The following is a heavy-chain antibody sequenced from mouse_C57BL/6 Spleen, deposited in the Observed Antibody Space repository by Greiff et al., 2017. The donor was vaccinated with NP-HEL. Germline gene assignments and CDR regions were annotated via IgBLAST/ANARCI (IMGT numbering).Heavy chain of an antibody. CDR3: ARSPSYGSSSDY. J-gene: IGHJ2*01. CDR2: IYPGSGST. CDR1: GYTFTSYW. V-gene: IGHV1-55*01. D-gene: IGHD1-1*01. Sequence: QVQLQQPGAELVKPGASVKLSCKASGYTFTSYWITWVKQRPGQGLEWIGDIYPGSGSTNYNEKFKSKATLTVDTSSSTAYMQLSSLTSEDSAVYYCARSPSYGSSSDYWGQGTTLTVSS.